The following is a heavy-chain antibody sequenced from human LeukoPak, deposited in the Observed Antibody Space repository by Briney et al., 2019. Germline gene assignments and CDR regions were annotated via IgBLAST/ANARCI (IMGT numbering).Heavy chain of an antibody. CDR1: GFTFGDYA. CDR2: IRSKAYGGTT. V-gene: IGHV3-49*04. J-gene: IGHJ4*02. D-gene: IGHD6-13*01. CDR3: TSGIAAAGTHY. Sequence: GGSLRLSCTASGFTFGDYAMSWVRQAPGKGLEWVGFIRSKAYGGTTEYAASVKGRFTISRDDSKSIAYLQMNSLKTEDTAVYYCTSGIAAAGTHYWGQETLVTISS.